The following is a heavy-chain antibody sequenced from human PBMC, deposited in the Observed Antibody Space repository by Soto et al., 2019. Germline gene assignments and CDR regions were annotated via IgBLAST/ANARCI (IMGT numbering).Heavy chain of an antibody. CDR3: ARDGSSTHLYYGLDV. CDR1: GFTFNYYG. V-gene: IGHV3-33*01. CDR2: IWYDGTKK. Sequence: GSLRLSCVASGFTFNYYGIHWVRQAPGKGLEWVAVIWYDGTKKDYVDSVQGRFTVSRDNSRNTVHLQMNSLRADDTAIYYCARDGSSTHLYYGLDVWGQGTLVTVSS. D-gene: IGHD1-26*01. J-gene: IGHJ6*02.